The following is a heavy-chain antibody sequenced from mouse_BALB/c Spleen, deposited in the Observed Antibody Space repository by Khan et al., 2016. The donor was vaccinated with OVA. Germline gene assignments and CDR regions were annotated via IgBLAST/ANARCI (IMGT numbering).Heavy chain of an antibody. CDR3: ASLRLRVDY. J-gene: IGHJ4*01. CDR1: GYSFTTYT. V-gene: IGHV1-4*02. D-gene: IGHD1-2*01. Sequence: VQLQQSAAELARPGASVKMSCKASGYSFTTYTIHWVKQRPGQGLEWIGNINPSSGYIEYNQKFKDKTTLTADKSSSTAYMQLSSLTSEDSAVYYCASLRLRVDYWVKEPQSPSPQ. CDR2: INPSSGYI.